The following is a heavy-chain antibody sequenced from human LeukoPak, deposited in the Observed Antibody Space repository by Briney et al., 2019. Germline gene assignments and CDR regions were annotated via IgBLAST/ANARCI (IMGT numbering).Heavy chain of an antibody. CDR3: ARGDYNILTGYYTPYYYFGVDV. J-gene: IGHJ6*02. CDR1: GGSISGYY. CDR2: ITHSGTT. Sequence: SETLSLTCAVYGGSISGYYWSWIRQPPGKGLELIGHITHSGTTSYIPSLNSRVTISVDTSKNRFSLKVSSVTAADTAVYYCARGDYNILTGYYTPYYYFGVDVWGQGTTVTVS. V-gene: IGHV4-34*01. D-gene: IGHD3-9*01.